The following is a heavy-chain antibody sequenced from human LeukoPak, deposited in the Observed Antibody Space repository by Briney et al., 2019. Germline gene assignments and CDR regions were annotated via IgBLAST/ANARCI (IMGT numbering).Heavy chain of an antibody. V-gene: IGHV3-48*01. CDR1: GFTFISYS. J-gene: IGHJ3*02. CDR3: ARGAMTGAFDI. Sequence: TGGSLRLSCAASGFTFISYSMNWVRQAPGKGLEWVSYISSSSSTIYYADSVKGRFTISIHNAKNSLYLQMNSLRAEDTAVYYCARGAMTGAFDIWGQGTMVTVSS. CDR2: ISSSSSTI. D-gene: IGHD1-14*01.